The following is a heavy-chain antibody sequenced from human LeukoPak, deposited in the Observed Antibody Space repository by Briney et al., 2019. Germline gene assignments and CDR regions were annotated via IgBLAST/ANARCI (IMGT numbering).Heavy chain of an antibody. V-gene: IGHV3-11*06. J-gene: IGHJ4*02. CDR2: STNP. D-gene: IGHD5-18*01. CDR3: ARVDGYSYGYHSDY. Sequence: STNPLYADSVKGRFTISRDNAKNSLYLQMNSVRAEDTAVYYCARVDGYSYGYHSDYWGQGTLVTVSS.